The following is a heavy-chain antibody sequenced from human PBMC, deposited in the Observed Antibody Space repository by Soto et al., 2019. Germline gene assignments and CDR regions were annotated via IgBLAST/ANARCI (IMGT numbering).Heavy chain of an antibody. CDR1: GGTFSSYA. D-gene: IGHD5-18*01. Sequence: SVKVSCKASGGTFSSYAISWVRQAPGQGLEWMGGIIPIFGTANYAQKFQGRVTITADESTSTAYMELSSLRSEDTAVYYCAREGSFLDTAMVSLDYWGQGTLVTVSS. J-gene: IGHJ4*02. CDR3: AREGSFLDTAMVSLDY. CDR2: IIPIFGTA. V-gene: IGHV1-69*13.